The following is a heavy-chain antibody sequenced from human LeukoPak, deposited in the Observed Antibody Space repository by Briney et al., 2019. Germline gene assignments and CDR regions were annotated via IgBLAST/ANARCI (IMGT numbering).Heavy chain of an antibody. D-gene: IGHD6-13*01. CDR2: INHSGST. CDR3: ARLAAAGTC. Sequence: SETLSLTCAVYGGSFSGYYWSWIRQPPGKGLEWIGEINHSGSTDYNPSLKSRVTISVDTSKNQFSLKLSSVTAADTAVYYCARLAAAGTCWGQGTLVTVSS. V-gene: IGHV4-34*01. J-gene: IGHJ4*02. CDR1: GGSFSGYY.